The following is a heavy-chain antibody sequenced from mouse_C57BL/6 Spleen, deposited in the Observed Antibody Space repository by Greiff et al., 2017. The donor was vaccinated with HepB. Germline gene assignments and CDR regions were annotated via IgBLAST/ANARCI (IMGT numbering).Heavy chain of an antibody. CDR3: ARGWDRDFDY. CDR1: GYTFTDYY. Sequence: VQLQQSGPELVKPGASVKISCKASGYTFTDYYMNWVKQSHGKSLEWIGDINPNNGGTSYNQKFKGKATLTVDKSSSTAYMELRSLTSEDSAVYYCARGWDRDFDYWSQGTTLTVSS. J-gene: IGHJ2*01. D-gene: IGHD3-3*01. CDR2: INPNNGGT. V-gene: IGHV1-26*01.